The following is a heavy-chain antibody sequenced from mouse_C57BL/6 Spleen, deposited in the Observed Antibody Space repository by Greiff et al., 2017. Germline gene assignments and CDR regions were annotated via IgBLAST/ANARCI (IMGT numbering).Heavy chain of an antibody. Sequence: EVHLVESGGGLVKPGGSLKLSCAASGFTFSDYGMHWVRQAPEKGLEWVAYISSGSSTIYYADTVKGRFTISRDNAKNTLFLQMTSLRSEDTAMYYCARITTPPFDYWGQGTTLTVSS. CDR3: ARITTPPFDY. J-gene: IGHJ2*01. V-gene: IGHV5-17*01. D-gene: IGHD1-1*01. CDR1: GFTFSDYG. CDR2: ISSGSSTI.